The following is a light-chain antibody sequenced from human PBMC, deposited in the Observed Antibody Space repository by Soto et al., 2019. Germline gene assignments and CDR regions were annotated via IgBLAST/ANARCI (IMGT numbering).Light chain of an antibody. CDR2: EVN. Sequence: QSALTQPASVSGSPGQSITISCTGTSSNVGSYKLVSWYQQHPGKAPKLMIFEVNKRPSGVSNRFSGSKSGNTASLTISGLKVEDEADYYCCSSGGSPIYGFGTGTKLTVL. CDR3: CSSGGSPIYG. V-gene: IGLV2-23*02. J-gene: IGLJ1*01. CDR1: SSNVGSYKL.